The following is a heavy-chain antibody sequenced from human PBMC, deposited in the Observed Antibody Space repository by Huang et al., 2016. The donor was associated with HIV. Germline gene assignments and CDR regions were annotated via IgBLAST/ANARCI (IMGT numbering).Heavy chain of an antibody. CDR1: GFAFSSYW. Sequence: EVQLVESGGGLVQPGGSLRLSCAASGFAFSSYWMHWVRQAPGKGLGWVTGIKSDGSSSGSADSLKGRFTISRDNAKNTLYLQMNSLRAEDTAVYYCVRDPRIQSWLNYFDYWGQGTLVSVSS. D-gene: IGHD3-22*01. CDR2: IKSDGSSS. V-gene: IGHV3-74*01. J-gene: IGHJ4*02. CDR3: VRDPRIQSWLNYFDY.